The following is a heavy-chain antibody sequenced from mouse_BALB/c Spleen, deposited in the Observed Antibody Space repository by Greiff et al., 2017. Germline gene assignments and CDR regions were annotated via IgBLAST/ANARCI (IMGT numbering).Heavy chain of an antibody. V-gene: IGHV5-12-2*01. CDR2: ISNGGGST. Sequence: EVKLVESGGGLVQPGGSRKLSCAASGFTFSSYTMSWVRQTPEKRLEWVAYISNGGGSTYYPDTVKGRFTISRDNAKNTLYLQMSSLKSEDTAMYYCASLGRFAYWGQGTLVTVSA. J-gene: IGHJ3*01. CDR3: ASLGRFAY. D-gene: IGHD4-1*01. CDR1: GFTFSSYT.